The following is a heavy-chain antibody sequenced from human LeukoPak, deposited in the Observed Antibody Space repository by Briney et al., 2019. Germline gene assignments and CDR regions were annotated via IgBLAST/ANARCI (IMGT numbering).Heavy chain of an antibody. Sequence: ASVRVSCKASGYTFTSYDINWVRQATGQRLEWVGWMNPNSGNTGYAQKFQGRVTMTRNTSISTAYMELSSLRSEDTAVYYCARALSWSDGPYYFDYWGQGTLVTVSS. CDR3: ARALSWSDGPYYFDY. D-gene: IGHD1-26*01. CDR2: MNPNSGNT. CDR1: GYTFTSYD. J-gene: IGHJ4*02. V-gene: IGHV1-8*01.